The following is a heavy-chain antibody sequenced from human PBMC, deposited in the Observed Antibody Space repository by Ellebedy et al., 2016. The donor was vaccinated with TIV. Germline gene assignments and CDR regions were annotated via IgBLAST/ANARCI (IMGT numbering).Heavy chain of an antibody. Sequence: GESLKISCAASAFTFSSYAMHWVRQAPGKGLEWVAVISYDGSNKYYADSVKGRFTISRDNSKNTLYLQMNSLRAEDTAVYYCATFRIAVADDYWGQGTLVTVSS. CDR3: ATFRIAVADDY. D-gene: IGHD6-19*01. V-gene: IGHV3-30-3*01. CDR2: ISYDGSNK. J-gene: IGHJ4*02. CDR1: AFTFSSYA.